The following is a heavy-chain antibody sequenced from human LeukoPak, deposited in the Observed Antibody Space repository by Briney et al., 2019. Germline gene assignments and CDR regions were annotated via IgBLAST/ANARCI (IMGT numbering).Heavy chain of an antibody. Sequence: GGSLRLSCAASGFTFSNYAMSWVRQAPGKGLGWVPTISGGGGNTYYADSVKGRFTISRDNSKNTLYLQMNSLRAEDTAVYYCANADPVTRGFDYWGQGSLVTVSS. CDR2: ISGGGGNT. J-gene: IGHJ4*02. CDR1: GFTFSNYA. V-gene: IGHV3-23*01. D-gene: IGHD4-11*01. CDR3: ANADPVTRGFDY.